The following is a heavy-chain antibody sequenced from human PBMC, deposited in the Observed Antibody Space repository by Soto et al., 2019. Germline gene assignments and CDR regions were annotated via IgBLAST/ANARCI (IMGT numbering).Heavy chain of an antibody. Sequence: ASVKVSCKASGYTFTNYAISWARQATGQGPEYMGWMNPNSGKIGYVQKFQGRVTMTSNTSISTAYMELSSLTGEDTAVFFCASGESEELQRQPLKYWGRGTLVTVSS. D-gene: IGHD1-1*01. CDR3: ASGESEELQRQPLKY. J-gene: IGHJ4*02. CDR1: GYTFTNYA. V-gene: IGHV1-8*01. CDR2: MNPNSGKI.